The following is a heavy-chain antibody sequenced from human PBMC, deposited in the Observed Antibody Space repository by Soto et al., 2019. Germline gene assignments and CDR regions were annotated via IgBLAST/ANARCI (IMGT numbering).Heavy chain of an antibody. V-gene: IGHV1-18*04. J-gene: IGHJ5*02. CDR1: GYTFTSFG. CDR3: ARDQEYSTSGLYWFDL. D-gene: IGHD6-6*01. CDR2: ISAYNGDT. Sequence: ASVKVSCKASGYTFTSFGITWVRQAPGQDLEWLGWISAYNGDTNYAPRLQGRVTMTTDTSTSTVYMELKSLKSDDTAVYYCARDQEYSTSGLYWFDLWGQGTLVTVSS.